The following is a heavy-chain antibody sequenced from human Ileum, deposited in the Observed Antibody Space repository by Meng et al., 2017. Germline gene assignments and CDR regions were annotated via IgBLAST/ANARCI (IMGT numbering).Heavy chain of an antibody. Sequence: QVQLQESGPGLVKPSETLYRTCTVSGGSISSYYWSWIRQPPGKGLEWIGYISYSGSTNYNPSLKSRVTISVDTSKNQFSLKLSSVTAADTAVYYCARHDVVPVIRHGFDPWGQGTLVTVSS. D-gene: IGHD3-10*01. CDR2: ISYSGST. V-gene: IGHV4-59*08. CDR3: ARHDVVPVIRHGFDP. J-gene: IGHJ5*02. CDR1: GGSISSYY.